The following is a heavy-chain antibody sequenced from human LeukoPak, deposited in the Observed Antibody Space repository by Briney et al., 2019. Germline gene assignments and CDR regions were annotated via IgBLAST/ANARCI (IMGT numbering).Heavy chain of an antibody. J-gene: IGHJ4*02. CDR1: GYTFTSYA. CDR3: VRGPPNWGYDY. D-gene: IGHD7-27*01. CDR2: INAAKGNT. Sequence: ASVKISCKASGYTFTSYAIHWVRQAPGQRLEWMGLINAAKGNTRYSQTFQDRVTITRDTSASTAYMELSSLRSEDTAVYYCVRGPPNWGYDYWGQGTLVTVSS. V-gene: IGHV1-3*01.